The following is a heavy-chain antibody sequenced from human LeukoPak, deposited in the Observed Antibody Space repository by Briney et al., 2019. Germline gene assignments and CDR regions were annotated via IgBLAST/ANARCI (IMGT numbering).Heavy chain of an antibody. CDR1: GGSFSGYY. J-gene: IGHJ4*02. Sequence: NPSETLSLTCAVYGGSFSGYYWSWIRQPPGKGLEWIGEINHSGSTNYNPSLKSRVTISADTSKNQFSLKLSSVTAADTAVYYCARDSSGWDVFDYWGQGTLVTVSS. D-gene: IGHD6-19*01. CDR3: ARDSSGWDVFDY. CDR2: INHSGST. V-gene: IGHV4-34*01.